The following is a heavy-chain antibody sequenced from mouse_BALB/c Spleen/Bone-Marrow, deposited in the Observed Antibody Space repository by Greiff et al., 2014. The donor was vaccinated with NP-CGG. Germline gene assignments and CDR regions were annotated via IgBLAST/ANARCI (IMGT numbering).Heavy chain of an antibody. CDR2: IWAGGST. CDR3: ARYYYGFLDY. J-gene: IGHJ2*01. CDR1: GFSSTSYG. Sequence: QVQLQQSGPGLVAPSQSLSITCTVSGFSSTSYGVHWVRQPPGKGLEWLGVIWAGGSTNYNSTLMSRLSISKDNSKSQVFLKMNSLQTDDTAMYYCARYYYGFLDYWGQGTTLTVSS. D-gene: IGHD1-2*01. V-gene: IGHV2-9*02.